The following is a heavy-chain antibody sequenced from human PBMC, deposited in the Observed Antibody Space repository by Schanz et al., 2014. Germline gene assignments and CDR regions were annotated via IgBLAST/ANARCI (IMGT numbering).Heavy chain of an antibody. J-gene: IGHJ6*02. CDR2: LSSDESRK. CDR1: GFTFDPYA. CDR3: AKELNRRGGQTNFYYYYGMDV. Sequence: QVPLVESGGGVVQPGGSLRLSCAASGFTFDPYAMHWLRQSPGKGLEWVAVLSSDESRKFYADSEKGRFTISRDNSQNTLYLQMNTLRTEDTAVYYCAKELNRRGGQTNFYYYYGMDVWGQGTTVTVSS. V-gene: IGHV3-30-3*01. D-gene: IGHD5-12*01.